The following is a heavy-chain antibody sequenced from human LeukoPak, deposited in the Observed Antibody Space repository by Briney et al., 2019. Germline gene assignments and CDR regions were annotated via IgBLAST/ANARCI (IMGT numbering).Heavy chain of an antibody. J-gene: IGHJ4*02. V-gene: IGHV3-30-3*01. Sequence: PGGSLTVSRVASGFTFSSYAMHWVRQAPGKGLEWVAVISNDGSNKYYGDSVKGRFTVSRDNSKNTVYLQMNSLRGEDTAVYYCARGGDSSIGNSCAYWGQGTLVTVSS. CDR1: GFTFSSYA. CDR3: ARGGDSSIGNSCAY. D-gene: IGHD6-13*01. CDR2: ISNDGSNK.